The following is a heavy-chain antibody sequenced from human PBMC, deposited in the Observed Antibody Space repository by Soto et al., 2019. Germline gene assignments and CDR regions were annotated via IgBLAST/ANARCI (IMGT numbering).Heavy chain of an antibody. CDR3: ARGYYYGSGYYYYYGKDV. CDR2: IYHSGST. Sequence: SETLSLTCAVSGGSISSGGYSWSWIRQPPGKGLEWIGYIYHSGSTYYNPSLKSRVTISVDRSKNQFSLKLSSVTAADTAVYYCARGYYYGSGYYYYYGKDVWGQGTTVTVSS. CDR1: GGSISSGGYS. V-gene: IGHV4-30-2*01. J-gene: IGHJ6*02. D-gene: IGHD3-10*01.